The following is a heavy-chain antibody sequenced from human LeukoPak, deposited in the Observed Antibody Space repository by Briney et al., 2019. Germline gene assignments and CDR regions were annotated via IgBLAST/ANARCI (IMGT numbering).Heavy chain of an antibody. Sequence: SETLSLTCTVSGGSLSGFCWSWIRQPPGKGLEWIGHICDSGNTNHNPSLKSRLTISLDTSKKQISLRLSSVTATDTAVYFCTRHNRGSSTDWLNPWGQGTLVTVSS. D-gene: IGHD3-10*01. J-gene: IGHJ5*02. CDR1: GGSLSGFC. CDR2: ICDSGNT. CDR3: TRHNRGSSTDWLNP. V-gene: IGHV4-59*08.